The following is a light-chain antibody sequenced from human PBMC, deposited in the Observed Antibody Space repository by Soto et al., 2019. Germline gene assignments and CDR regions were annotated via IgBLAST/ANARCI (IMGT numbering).Light chain of an antibody. CDR1: SSDVGGYNY. Sequence: QSALTQPRSVSGSPGQSVTISCTGSSSDVGGYNYVSWYQQQPGKAPKLLIYDVTIRTSGVSARFSGSKSGNTASLTISGLQAEDDADYVCCSYEGTYTSFVFGTGTKVTVL. CDR3: CSYEGTYTSFV. V-gene: IGLV2-11*01. CDR2: DVT. J-gene: IGLJ1*01.